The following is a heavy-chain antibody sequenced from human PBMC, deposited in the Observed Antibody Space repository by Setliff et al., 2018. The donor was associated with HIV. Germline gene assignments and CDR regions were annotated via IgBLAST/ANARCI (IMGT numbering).Heavy chain of an antibody. V-gene: IGHV3-30*04. D-gene: IGHD3-10*01. J-gene: IGHJ3*01. CDR2: ISYAGSNE. CDR1: GFTFSTSA. CDR3: ARDDPFGESDAFDL. Sequence: PGGSLRLSCAASGFTFSTSAMHWVRQAPGKGLEWVAVISYAGSNEYYGDSVKGRFTISRDNSKNTLFLQMNSLRVEDTAVYYCARDDPFGESDAFDLWGQGTMVTVS.